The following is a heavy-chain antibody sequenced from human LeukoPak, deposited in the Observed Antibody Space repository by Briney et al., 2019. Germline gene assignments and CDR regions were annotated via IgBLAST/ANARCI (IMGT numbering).Heavy chain of an antibody. J-gene: IGHJ6*03. CDR1: GFTFTAYY. CDR2: MNPNSGNT. Sequence: ASVKVSCKASGFTFTAYYMHWVRQATGQGLEWMGWMNPNSGNTGYAQKFQGRVTMTRNTSISTAYMELSSLRSEDTAVYYCARGMITMVRGVIDYGSSYYYYYYMDVWGKGTTVTISS. V-gene: IGHV1-8*02. CDR3: ARGMITMVRGVIDYGSSYYYYYYMDV. D-gene: IGHD3-10*01.